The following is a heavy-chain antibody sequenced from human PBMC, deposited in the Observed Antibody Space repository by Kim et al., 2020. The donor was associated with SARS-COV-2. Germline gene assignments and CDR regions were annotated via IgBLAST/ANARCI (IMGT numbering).Heavy chain of an antibody. V-gene: IGHV4-34*01. CDR2: INHSGST. J-gene: IGHJ1*01. Sequence: SETLSLTCAVYGGSFSGYYWSWIRQPPGKGLEWIGEINHSGSTNYNPSLKSRVTISVDTSKNQFSLKLSSVTAADTAVYYCARGAPIRYFQHWGQGTLVTVSS. CDR1: GGSFSGYY. CDR3: ARGAPIRYFQH.